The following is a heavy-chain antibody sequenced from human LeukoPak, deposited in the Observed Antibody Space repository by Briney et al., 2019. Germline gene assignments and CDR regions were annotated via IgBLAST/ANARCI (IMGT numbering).Heavy chain of an antibody. J-gene: IGHJ6*03. CDR2: ISSSSSYI. CDR1: GFTLSSYS. CDR3: ARGPLVYYMDV. Sequence: PGGSLRLSCAASGFTLSSYSMNWVRQAPGKGLEWVSSISSSSSYIYYADSVKGRFTISRDNAKNSLYLQMNSLRAEDTAVYYCARGPLVYYMDVWGKGTTVTISS. D-gene: IGHD6-6*01. V-gene: IGHV3-21*01.